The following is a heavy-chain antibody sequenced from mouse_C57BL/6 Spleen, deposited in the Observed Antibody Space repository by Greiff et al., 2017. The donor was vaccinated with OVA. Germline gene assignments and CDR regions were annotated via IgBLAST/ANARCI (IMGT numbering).Heavy chain of an antibody. CDR2: INYDGSST. V-gene: IGHV5-16*01. CDR3: ARGPGYYFDY. CDR1: GFTFSDYY. D-gene: IGHD3-3*01. J-gene: IGHJ2*01. Sequence: EVKLMESEGGLVQPGSSMKLSCTASGFTFSDYYMAWVRQVPEKGLEWVANINYDGSSTYYLDSLKSRFIISRDNAKNILYLQMSSLKSEDTATYYCARGPGYYFDYWGQGTTLTVSS.